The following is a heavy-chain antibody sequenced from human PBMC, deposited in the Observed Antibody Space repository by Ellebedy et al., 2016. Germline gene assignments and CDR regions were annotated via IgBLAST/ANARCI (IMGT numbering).Heavy chain of an antibody. CDR2: IIPIFGAT. CDR3: ARDVHPWGGQLLGRFEA. J-gene: IGHJ5*02. D-gene: IGHD3-16*01. Sequence: SVKVSCXAPGGISNSHGFSWVRQAPGQGLEWMGGIIPIFGATDYAQRFRGRLIVTADRSTQTVFMEPSSLRSEDTAVYYCARDVHPWGGQLLGRFEAWGQGTLVIVSS. V-gene: IGHV1-69*06. CDR1: GGISNSHG.